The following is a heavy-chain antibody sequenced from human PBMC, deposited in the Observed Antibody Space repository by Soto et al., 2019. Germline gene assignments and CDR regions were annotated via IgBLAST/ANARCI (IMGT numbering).Heavy chain of an antibody. V-gene: IGHV1-8*01. Sequence: QVQLVQSWAEVKKPGASVKISCKASGYTFTSYDINWVRQATGQGVEWMGWMNPNSGNTGYAQKFQGRVIMTRNTSISTAYMELSSLGSEVTAVYYCAGERSGGSDYWGQGALVSGSS. CDR3: AGERSGGSDY. CDR1: GYTFTSYD. J-gene: IGHJ4*02. CDR2: MNPNSGNT. D-gene: IGHD3-3*01.